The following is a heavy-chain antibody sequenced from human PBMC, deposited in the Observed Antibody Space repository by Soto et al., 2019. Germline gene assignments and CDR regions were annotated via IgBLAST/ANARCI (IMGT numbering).Heavy chain of an antibody. CDR3: ARVPPGVTLASSWYYFDY. V-gene: IGHV1-2*02. CDR2: INPNSGGT. D-gene: IGHD6-13*01. CDR1: GYTFTGYY. Sequence: ASVKVSCKASGYTFTGYYMHWVRQAPGQGLEWMGWINPNSGGTNYAQKFQGRVTMTRDTSISTAYMELSRLRSDDTAVYYCARVPPGVTLASSWYYFDYWGQGTLVTVYS. J-gene: IGHJ4*02.